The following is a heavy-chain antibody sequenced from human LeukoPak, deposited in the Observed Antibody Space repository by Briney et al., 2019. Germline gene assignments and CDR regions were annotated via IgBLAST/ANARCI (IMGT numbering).Heavy chain of an antibody. CDR1: GGSFSGYY. V-gene: IGHV4-34*01. CDR3: ARRRCSSTSCYIGAALNSPFDY. CDR2: INHSGST. D-gene: IGHD2-2*02. Sequence: SETLSLTCAVYGGSFSGYYWSWIRQPPGKGLEWIGEINHSGSTNYNPSLKSRVTISVDTSKNQFSLKLSSVTAADTAVYYCARRRCSSTSCYIGAALNSPFDYWGQGTLVTVSS. J-gene: IGHJ4*02.